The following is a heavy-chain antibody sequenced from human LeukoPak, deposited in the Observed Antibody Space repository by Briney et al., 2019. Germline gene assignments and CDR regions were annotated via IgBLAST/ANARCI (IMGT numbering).Heavy chain of an antibody. D-gene: IGHD1-26*01. J-gene: IGHJ4*02. CDR3: ARSPSWGELPSPFDY. CDR1: GYTFSNYG. Sequence: ASVKVSCKPSGYTFSNYGINWVRQAPGQGLEWMGWISVYNGNTKSAQKVQGRVTMTSDTSASTAYMELRSLRSDDTAVYYCARSPSWGELPSPFDYWGQGTLVTVSS. V-gene: IGHV1-18*01. CDR2: ISVYNGNT.